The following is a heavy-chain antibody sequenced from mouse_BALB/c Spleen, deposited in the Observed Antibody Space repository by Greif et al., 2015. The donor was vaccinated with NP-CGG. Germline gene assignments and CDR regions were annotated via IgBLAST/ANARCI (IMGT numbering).Heavy chain of an antibody. V-gene: IGHV1-20*02. CDR1: GYSFTGYF. J-gene: IGHJ4*01. Sequence: VQLQQSGPELVKPGASVKISCKASGYSFTGYFMNWVMQSHGKSLEWIGRINPYNGDTFYNQVFKGKATLTVDKSSSTAHMELRSLASEDSAVYYCAREGYYGDMDYWGQGTSVTVSS. CDR2: INPYNGDT. CDR3: AREGYYGDMDY. D-gene: IGHD1-1*02.